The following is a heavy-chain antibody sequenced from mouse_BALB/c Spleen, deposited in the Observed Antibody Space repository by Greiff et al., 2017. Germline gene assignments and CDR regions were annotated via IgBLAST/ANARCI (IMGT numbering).Heavy chain of an antibody. V-gene: IGHV2-6-7*01. CDR3: ARDLYGSSYYYAMDY. CDR1: GFSLTGYG. Sequence: VQRVESGPGLVAPSQSLSITCTVSGFSLTGYGVNWVRQPPGKGLEWLGMIWGDGSTDYNSALKSRLSISKDNSKSQVFLKMNSLQTDDTARYYCARDLYGSSYYYAMDYWGQGTSVTVSS. J-gene: IGHJ4*01. CDR2: IWGDGST. D-gene: IGHD1-1*01.